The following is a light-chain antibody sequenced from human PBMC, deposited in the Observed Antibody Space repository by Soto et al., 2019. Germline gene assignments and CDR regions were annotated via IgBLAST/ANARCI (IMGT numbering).Light chain of an antibody. CDR1: QDIDNS. V-gene: IGKV1-33*01. Sequence: IQLTQSPSSLSASVGETVTITCRASQDIDNSLNWYQHKPGKAPKLLVYAVSFLETGVPSRFSGRGSGTVFSLTINSLQSDDFATYYCQQHAGRQTMTFGQGTR. CDR3: QQHAGRQTMT. J-gene: IGKJ5*01. CDR2: AVS.